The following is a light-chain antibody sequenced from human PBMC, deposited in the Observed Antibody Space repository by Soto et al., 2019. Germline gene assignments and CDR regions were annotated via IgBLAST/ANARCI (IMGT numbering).Light chain of an antibody. Sequence: DTQMTQSPSTLSGSVGDRVTITCRASQTISSWLAWYQQKPGKAPKLLIYKASTLKSGVPSRFSGSGSGTDFALTISSLQPEDFATYYCQQTYTTLRSFGQGTKV. V-gene: IGKV1-5*03. CDR3: QQTYTTLRS. CDR2: KAS. J-gene: IGKJ1*01. CDR1: QTISSW.